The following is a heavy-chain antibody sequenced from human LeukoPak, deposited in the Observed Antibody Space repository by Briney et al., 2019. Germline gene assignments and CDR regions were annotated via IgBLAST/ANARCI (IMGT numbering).Heavy chain of an antibody. CDR2: IKSKTDGGTT. V-gene: IGHV3-15*01. J-gene: IGHJ6*04. CDR3: TTRLRLGGSGSYEVYYYGMDV. CDR1: GFTFSNAW. Sequence: GGSLRLSCAASGFTFSNAWMSWVRQAPGKGLEWVGRIKSKTDGGTTDYAAPVKGRFTISRDDSKNTLYLQMNSLKTEDTAVYYCTTRLRLGGSGSYEVYYYGMDVWGKGTTVTVSS. D-gene: IGHD3-10*01.